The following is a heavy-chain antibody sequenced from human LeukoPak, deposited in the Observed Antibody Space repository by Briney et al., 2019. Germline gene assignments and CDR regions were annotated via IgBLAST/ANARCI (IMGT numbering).Heavy chain of an antibody. V-gene: IGHV1-18*01. CDR3: ARDNYDILTGYQFDY. CDR2: ISAYNGNT. CDR1: GYTFTSYG. Sequence: ASVKVSCKASGYTFTSYGISWVRQAPGQGLEWKGWISAYNGNTNYAQKLQGRVTMTTDTSTSTAYMELRSLRSDDTAVYYCARDNYDILTGYQFDYWGQGTPVTVSS. J-gene: IGHJ4*02. D-gene: IGHD3-9*01.